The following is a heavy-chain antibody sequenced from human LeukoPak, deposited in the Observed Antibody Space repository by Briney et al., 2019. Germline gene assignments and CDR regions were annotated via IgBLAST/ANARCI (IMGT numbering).Heavy chain of an antibody. CDR3: ARQHYYYDSSGHPFDY. J-gene: IGHJ4*02. D-gene: IGHD3-22*01. CDR1: GGSISSSSYY. Sequence: PSETLSLTCTVSGGSISSSSYYWGWIRQPPGKGLEWIGSIYYSGSTYYNPSLKSRVTISVDTSKNQFSLKLSSVTAADTAVYYCARQHYYYDSSGHPFDYWGQGTLVTVSS. V-gene: IGHV4-39*01. CDR2: IYYSGST.